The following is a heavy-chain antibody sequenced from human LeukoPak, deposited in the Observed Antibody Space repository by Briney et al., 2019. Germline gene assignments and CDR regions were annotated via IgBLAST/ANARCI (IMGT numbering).Heavy chain of an antibody. CDR2: IYYSGST. Sequence: SETLSLTCTVSGGSISSYYWSWIRQPPGKGLVWIGYIYYSGSTNYNPSLKSRVTISVDTSKNQFSLKLSSVTAADTAVYYCARGLYDYVWGSYRSGGYYFDYWGQGTLVTVSS. D-gene: IGHD3-16*02. J-gene: IGHJ4*02. V-gene: IGHV4-59*01. CDR3: ARGLYDYVWGSYRSGGYYFDY. CDR1: GGSISSYY.